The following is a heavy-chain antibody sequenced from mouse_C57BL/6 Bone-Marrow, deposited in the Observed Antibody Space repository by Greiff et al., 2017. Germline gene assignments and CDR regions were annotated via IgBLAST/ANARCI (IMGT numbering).Heavy chain of an antibody. V-gene: IGHV1-55*01. Sequence: QVQLQQPGAELVKPGASVKMSCKASGYTFTSYWITWVKQRPGQGLEWIGAIYPGSGSTNYNEKFKSKATLTVDTASSTAYMQLSSLTSEDSAVYYCARGYYGSSSSWFAYWGQGTLVTVSA. CDR2: IYPGSGST. J-gene: IGHJ3*01. CDR1: GYTFTSYW. CDR3: ARGYYGSSSSWFAY. D-gene: IGHD1-1*01.